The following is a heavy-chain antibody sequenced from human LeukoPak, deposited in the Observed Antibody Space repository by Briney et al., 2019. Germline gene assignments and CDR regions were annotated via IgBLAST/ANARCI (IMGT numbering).Heavy chain of an antibody. D-gene: IGHD6-13*01. J-gene: IGHJ4*02. CDR2: INSDGSST. CDR3: AREGIAATVDY. V-gene: IGHV3-74*01. Sequence: GGSLRLSCAASGFTFSSYWMHWVRQAPGKGLVWVSRINSDGSSTTYADSVKGRFTISRDNAKNTLYLQMNSLRGEDTAVYYCAREGIAATVDYWGQGTLVTVSS. CDR1: GFTFSSYW.